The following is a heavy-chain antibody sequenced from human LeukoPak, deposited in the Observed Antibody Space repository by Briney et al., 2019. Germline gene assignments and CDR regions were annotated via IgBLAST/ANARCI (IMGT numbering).Heavy chain of an antibody. Sequence: GGSLRLSCAASGFTFSNYNMNWVRQAPGKGLEWVSYISSSGSTIYYADSVKGRFTISRDNAKNSLYLQMNSLRAEDTAVYYCAREGTAGFASIDYWGQGTLVTVSS. CDR3: AREGTAGFASIDY. CDR1: GFTFSNYN. V-gene: IGHV3-48*04. J-gene: IGHJ4*02. D-gene: IGHD6-13*01. CDR2: ISSSGSTI.